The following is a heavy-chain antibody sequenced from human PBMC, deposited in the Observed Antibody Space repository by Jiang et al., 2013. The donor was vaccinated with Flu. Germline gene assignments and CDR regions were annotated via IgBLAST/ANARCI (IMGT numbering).Heavy chain of an antibody. V-gene: IGHV1-69*06. CDR2: INPLTGAP. D-gene: IGHD2-15*01. J-gene: IGHJ6*02. CDR1: GGNFISYA. Sequence: SGAEVKEPGSSVKVSCKTSGGNFISYAISWVRQAPGQGLEWMGGINPLTGAPEYAQRFQGRVTNTADKATSTAYMELSSLRSEDTAVYYCATLGGYTSGHPYYYYYGMDVWGQGTTVTVSS. CDR3: ATLGGYTSGHPYYYYYGMDV.